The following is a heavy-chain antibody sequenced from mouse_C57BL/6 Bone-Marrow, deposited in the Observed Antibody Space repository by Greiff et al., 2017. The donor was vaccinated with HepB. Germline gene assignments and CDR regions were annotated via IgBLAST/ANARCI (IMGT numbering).Heavy chain of an antibody. Sequence: VQLQQPGAELVKPGASVKLSCKASGYTFTSYWMQWVKQRPGQGLEWIGEIDPSDSYTNYNQKFKGKATLTVDTSSSTAYMQLSSLTSEDSAVYYCARRGFITTVVDDYWGQGTTLTVSS. D-gene: IGHD1-1*01. CDR3: ARRGFITTVVDDY. V-gene: IGHV1-50*01. CDR2: IDPSDSYT. J-gene: IGHJ2*01. CDR1: GYTFTSYW.